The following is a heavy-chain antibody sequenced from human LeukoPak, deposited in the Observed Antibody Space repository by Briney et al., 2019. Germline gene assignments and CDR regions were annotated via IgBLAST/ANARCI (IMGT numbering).Heavy chain of an antibody. CDR2: ISNNGGYT. CDR3: AKPLTFGELPKFPFDY. CDR1: GFTFSSSA. J-gene: IGHJ4*02. V-gene: IGHV3-23*01. D-gene: IGHD3-10*01. Sequence: GGSLRLSCAASGFTFSSSAMSWVRQAPGKGLEWVSAISNNGGYTYYADSVQGRFTISRDNSKSTLCLQMNSLRAEDTAVHYCAKPLTFGELPKFPFDYWGQGTLVTVSS.